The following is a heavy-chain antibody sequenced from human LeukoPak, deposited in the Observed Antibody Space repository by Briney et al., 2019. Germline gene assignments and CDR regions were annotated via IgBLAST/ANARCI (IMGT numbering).Heavy chain of an antibody. CDR2: ISYDGSNK. D-gene: IGHD3-22*01. CDR1: GFTFSSYG. Sequence: GGSLRLSCAASGFTFSSYGMHWVRQAPGKGLEWVAVISYDGSNKYYADSVKGRFTISRDNSKNTLYLQMNSLRAEDTAVYYCAKDLVWDYYDSSVSHAFDIWGQGTMVTVSS. V-gene: IGHV3-30*18. J-gene: IGHJ3*02. CDR3: AKDLVWDYYDSSVSHAFDI.